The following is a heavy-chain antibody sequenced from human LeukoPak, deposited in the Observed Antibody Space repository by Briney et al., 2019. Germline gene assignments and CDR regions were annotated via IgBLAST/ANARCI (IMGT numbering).Heavy chain of an antibody. CDR3: VKPPEMATMQGDGFDI. CDR1: GFIFSSYA. V-gene: IGHV3-30-3*02. J-gene: IGHJ3*02. Sequence: QPGGSLRLSCAASGFIFSSYAIHWVRQAPGKGLKWVAVVSSDGSNKYYADSVKGRFTISRDNSKNTLYLRTNSLRVEDTAVYYCVKPPEMATMQGDGFDIWGQGTMVSVSS. D-gene: IGHD5-24*01. CDR2: VSSDGSNK.